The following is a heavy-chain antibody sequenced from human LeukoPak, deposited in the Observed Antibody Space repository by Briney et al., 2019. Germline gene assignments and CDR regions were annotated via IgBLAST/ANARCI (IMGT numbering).Heavy chain of an antibody. Sequence: ASVKVSCKASGGTFSSYAISWVRQAPGQGLEWMGGIIPIFGTANYAQKFQGRVTITADESTSTAYMELSSLRSEDTAVYYCASLVVVVAATDYWGQGTLVTVSS. D-gene: IGHD2-15*01. CDR3: ASLVVVVAATDY. CDR2: IIPIFGTA. V-gene: IGHV1-69*13. CDR1: GGTFSSYA. J-gene: IGHJ4*02.